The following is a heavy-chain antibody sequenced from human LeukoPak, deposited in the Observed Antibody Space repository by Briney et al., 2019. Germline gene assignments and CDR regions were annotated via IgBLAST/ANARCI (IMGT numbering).Heavy chain of an antibody. CDR1: GFTFSRHS. V-gene: IGHV3-21*01. Sequence: GGSLRLSCAASGFTFSRHSMNWVRQAPGKGLEWVSSISSSSIYIYYADSVKGRFTISRDNAKNSLYLQMNSLRAEDTAVYCCARGGDNYGYNFDYWGQGTLVTVSS. CDR2: ISSSSIYI. J-gene: IGHJ4*02. CDR3: ARGGDNYGYNFDY. D-gene: IGHD5-18*01.